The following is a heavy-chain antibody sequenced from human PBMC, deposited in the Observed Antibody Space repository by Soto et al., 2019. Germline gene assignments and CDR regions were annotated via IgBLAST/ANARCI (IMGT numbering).Heavy chain of an antibody. Sequence: QITLKESGPTLVKPTQTLTLTCTFSGFSLSSSGVAVGWIRQPPGKALEWLALIYWNDDKYYSPSLRSRLTITKYTSKTLVVLIRTRMDPVYTATYYCARRYNPYYFDFWGQGTLVTVSS. CDR3: ARRYNPYYFDF. CDR2: IYWNDDK. V-gene: IGHV2-5*01. J-gene: IGHJ4*02. D-gene: IGHD1-1*01. CDR1: GFSLSSSGVA.